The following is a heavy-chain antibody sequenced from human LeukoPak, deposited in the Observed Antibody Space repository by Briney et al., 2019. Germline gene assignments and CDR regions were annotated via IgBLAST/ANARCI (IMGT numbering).Heavy chain of an antibody. CDR3: AKDIREYYYDSGGYAYYYYYGMDV. V-gene: IGHV3-9*01. CDR2: ISWNSGSI. Sequence: TGGSLRLSCAASGFTFDDYAMHWVRQAPGKGLEWVSGISWNSGSIGYADSVKGRFTISRDNAKNSLYLQMNSLRAEDTALYYCAKDIREYYYDSGGYAYYYYYGMDVWGQGTTVTVSS. J-gene: IGHJ6*02. D-gene: IGHD3-22*01. CDR1: GFTFDDYA.